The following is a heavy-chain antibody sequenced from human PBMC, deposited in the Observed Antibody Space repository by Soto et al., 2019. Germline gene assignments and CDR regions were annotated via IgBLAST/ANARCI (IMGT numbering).Heavy chain of an antibody. CDR1: GVSISTYY. D-gene: IGHD1-26*01. CDR3: ATRVENYFDS. J-gene: IGHJ4*02. CDR2: LYFIGNP. Sequence: SETLSLTCTVTGVSISTYYWSWIRRPPGKRLEWLGYLYFIGNPDYNPSLKSRVTISVDTSKNQFSLNLSSVTTADTAGIVGATRVENYFDSWGQETLVTVSS. V-gene: IGHV4-59*01.